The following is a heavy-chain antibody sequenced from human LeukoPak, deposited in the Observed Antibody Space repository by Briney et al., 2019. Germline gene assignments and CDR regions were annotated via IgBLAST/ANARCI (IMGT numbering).Heavy chain of an antibody. V-gene: IGHV4-4*07. CDR1: GGSTSSYY. D-gene: IGHD5-18*01. J-gene: IGHJ4*02. Sequence: SETLSLTCTVSGGSTSSYYWSWIRQPAGKGLEWIGRIFTSGSTNYTPSLKSRLTMSVDTSKNQFSLKLSSVTAADTAVYYCARGVQDTAMVYFDYWGQGTLVTVSS. CDR2: IFTSGST. CDR3: ARGVQDTAMVYFDY.